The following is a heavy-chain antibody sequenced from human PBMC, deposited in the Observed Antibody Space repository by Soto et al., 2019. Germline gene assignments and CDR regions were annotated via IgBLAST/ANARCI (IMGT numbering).Heavy chain of an antibody. J-gene: IGHJ3*02. V-gene: IGHV3-23*01. CDR1: GSTFSSYA. CDR2: ISGSGGST. D-gene: IGHD3-22*01. Sequence: PGGSLRLSCAAFGSTFSSYAMSWVRQAPGKGLEWVSAISGSGGSTYYADSVKGRFTISRDNSKNTLYLQMNSLRAEDTAVYYCAKDKPTPITMIVVVITTSAFDIWGQGTMVTVSS. CDR3: AKDKPTPITMIVVVITTSAFDI.